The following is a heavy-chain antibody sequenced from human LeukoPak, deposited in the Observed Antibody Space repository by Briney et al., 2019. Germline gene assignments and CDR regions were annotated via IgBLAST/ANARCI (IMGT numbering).Heavy chain of an antibody. CDR1: GYTLTELS. V-gene: IGHV1-18*01. D-gene: IGHD1-7*01. J-gene: IGHJ4*02. CDR2: ISAYNGNT. Sequence: GASVKVSCKVSGYTLTELSMHWVRQAPGQGLEWMGWISAYNGNTNYAQKLQGRVTMTTDTSTSTAYMELRSLRSDDTAVYYCARGLSSYNWNYEGNFDYWGQGTLVTVSS. CDR3: ARGLSSYNWNYEGNFDY.